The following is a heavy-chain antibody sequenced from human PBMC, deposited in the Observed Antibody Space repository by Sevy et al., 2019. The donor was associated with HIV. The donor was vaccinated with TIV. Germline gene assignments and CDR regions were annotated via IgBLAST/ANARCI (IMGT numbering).Heavy chain of an antibody. CDR3: AKDRIWELGDSFDV. CDR1: GFTFSSYA. Sequence: GGSLRLSCAASGFTFSSYAMHWVRQAPGKGLEWVSGLSGSGGSIYYADSVKGRFTISRDNSRNTLYLQMNSLRAEDTAVYYCAKDRIWELGDSFDVWGQGTMVTVSS. CDR2: LSGSGGSI. J-gene: IGHJ3*01. D-gene: IGHD1-26*01. V-gene: IGHV3-23*01.